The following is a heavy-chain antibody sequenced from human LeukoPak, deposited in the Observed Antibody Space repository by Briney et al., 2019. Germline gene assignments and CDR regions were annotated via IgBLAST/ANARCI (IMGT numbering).Heavy chain of an antibody. V-gene: IGHV1-18*01. CDR3: ARVYTYNWFDP. J-gene: IGHJ5*02. D-gene: IGHD1-14*01. Sequence: ASVKVSCKASGYTFTSYDINWVRQATGQGLEWMGWISAYNGNTNYAQKLQGRVTMTTDTSTSTAYMELRSLRSDDTAVYYCARVYTYNWFDPWGQGTLVTVSS. CDR1: GYTFTSYD. CDR2: ISAYNGNT.